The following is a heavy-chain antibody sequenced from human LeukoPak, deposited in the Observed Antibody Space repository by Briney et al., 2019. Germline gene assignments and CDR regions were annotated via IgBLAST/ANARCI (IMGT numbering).Heavy chain of an antibody. CDR2: INHSGST. CDR1: GGSFSGYY. V-gene: IGHV4-34*01. Sequence: SETMSLTCAVYGGSFSGYYWSWIRQPPGKGLEWIGKINHSGSTNYNPSLKSRVTISVDTSKNQFSLKLSSVTAADTAVYYCAGIAAGFNWFDPWGQGTLVTVSS. J-gene: IGHJ5*02. CDR3: AGIAAGFNWFDP. D-gene: IGHD6-13*01.